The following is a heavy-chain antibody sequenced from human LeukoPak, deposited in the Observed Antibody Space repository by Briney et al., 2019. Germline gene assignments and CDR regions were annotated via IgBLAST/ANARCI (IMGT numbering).Heavy chain of an antibody. D-gene: IGHD4-17*01. CDR3: AKCYGDYVRYLDC. CDR1: GFTVSSNC. V-gene: IGHV3-53*01. J-gene: IGHJ4*02. Sequence: GGSLRLSCAASGFTVSSNCMSWVRQAPGKGLEWVSVLYSGGNTYYADSVKGRFTISRDNSKNTLYLQMNSLRAEDTATYYCAKCYGDYVRYLDCWGQGTLATVSS. CDR2: LYSGGNT.